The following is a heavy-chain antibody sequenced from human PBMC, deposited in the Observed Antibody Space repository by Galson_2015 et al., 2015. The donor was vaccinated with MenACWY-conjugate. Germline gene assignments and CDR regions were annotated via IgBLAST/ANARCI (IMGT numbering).Heavy chain of an antibody. CDR2: INPSSGST. J-gene: IGHJ6*02. CDR3: AREATYGMDV. V-gene: IGHV1-46*01. Sequence: SVKVSCKASGYAFTGYFVHWVRQAPGQGLGWMGKINPSSGSTTYPQKFQGRVTMTRDTSTRTLYMEVSSLRSEATAVYYCAREATYGMDVWGLATTFTVSS. CDR1: GYAFTGYF.